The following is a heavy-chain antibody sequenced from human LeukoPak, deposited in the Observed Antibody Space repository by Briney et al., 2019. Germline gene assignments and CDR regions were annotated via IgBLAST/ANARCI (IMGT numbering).Heavy chain of an antibody. D-gene: IGHD2-2*01. V-gene: IGHV3-23*01. Sequence: GGSLRLSCAASGFTFSSYAMSWVRQAPGKGLEWVSAISGSGGSTYYADSVKGRFTISRDNSKNTLYLQMNSLRAEDTAVYYCAKVLCSSTSCYTGDDAFDIWGQGTMVTVSS. CDR1: GFTFSSYA. CDR3: AKVLCSSTSCYTGDDAFDI. J-gene: IGHJ3*02. CDR2: ISGSGGST.